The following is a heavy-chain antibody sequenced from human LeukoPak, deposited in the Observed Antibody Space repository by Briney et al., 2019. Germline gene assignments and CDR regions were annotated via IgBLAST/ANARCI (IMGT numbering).Heavy chain of an antibody. D-gene: IGHD3-22*01. V-gene: IGHV4-39*01. CDR3: ARYLMYYYDSSGPREDY. CDR2: IYYSGST. CDR1: GGSISSSSYY. J-gene: IGHJ4*02. Sequence: SETLSLTCTVSGGSISSSSYYWGWIRQPPGKGLEWIGSIYYSGSTYYNPPLKSRVTISVDTSKNQFSLKLSSVTAADTAVYYCARYLMYYYDSSGPREDYWGQGTLVTVSS.